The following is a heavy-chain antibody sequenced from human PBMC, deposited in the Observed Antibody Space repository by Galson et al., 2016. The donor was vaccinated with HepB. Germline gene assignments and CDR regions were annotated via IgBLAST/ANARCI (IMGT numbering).Heavy chain of an antibody. CDR2: IYSNEDT. J-gene: IGHJ6*03. Sequence: SETLSLTCIVSGGSISRDYYWGWIRQPPGRGLEWIGSIYSNEDTYYNPSLKSRVTISVDTSKNQFSLRLNSVTAADTGVYYCATGIVVAGKYYYYYMDVRGKGTTVTVSS. CDR3: ATGIVVAGKYYYYYMDV. V-gene: IGHV4-39*01. CDR1: GGSISRDYY. D-gene: IGHD6-19*01.